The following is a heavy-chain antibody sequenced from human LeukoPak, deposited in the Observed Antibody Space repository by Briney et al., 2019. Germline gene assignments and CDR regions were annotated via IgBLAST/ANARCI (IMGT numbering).Heavy chain of an antibody. V-gene: IGHV3-30-3*01. CDR2: ISYDGSNK. Sequence: GGSLRLSCAASGFTFSSYAMHWVRQAPGKGLEWVAVISYDGSNKYYADSVKGRFTISRDNSKNTLYLQMNSLRAEDTAVYYCAVVPAAILGYYYYGMDVWGQGTTVTVSS. D-gene: IGHD2-2*02. J-gene: IGHJ6*02. CDR1: GFTFSSYA. CDR3: AVVPAAILGYYYYGMDV.